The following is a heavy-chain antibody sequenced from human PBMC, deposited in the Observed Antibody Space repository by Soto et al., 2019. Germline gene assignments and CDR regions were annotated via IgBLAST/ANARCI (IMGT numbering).Heavy chain of an antibody. D-gene: IGHD3-10*01. CDR3: ASLGLWFGEPQAY. CDR1: GGSISSGGYY. V-gene: IGHV4-31*02. J-gene: IGHJ4*02. CDR2: IYYSGST. Sequence: SETLSLTCDVSGGSISSGGYYWSWIRQHPGKGLEWIGYIYYSGSTYYNPSLKGRVTIAVDTSKNQYSLNLRSVTAADTAVYYCASLGLWFGEPQAYWGQGTLVTVSS.